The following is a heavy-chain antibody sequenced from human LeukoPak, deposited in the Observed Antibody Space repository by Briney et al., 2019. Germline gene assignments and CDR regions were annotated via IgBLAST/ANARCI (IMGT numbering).Heavy chain of an antibody. CDR1: GFTVSSNY. V-gene: IGHV3-53*01. Sequence: QPGGSLRLSCAASGFTVSSNYMSWVRQAPGRGLEWVSVIYSGGSTYYADSVKGRFTISRDNSKNTLYLQMNSLRAEDTAVYYCARGAGGDSYYFDYWGQGTLVTVSS. J-gene: IGHJ4*02. CDR2: IYSGGST. CDR3: ARGAGGDSYYFDY. D-gene: IGHD3-16*01.